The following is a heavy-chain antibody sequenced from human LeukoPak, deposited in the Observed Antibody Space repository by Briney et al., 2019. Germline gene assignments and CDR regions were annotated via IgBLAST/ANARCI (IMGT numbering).Heavy chain of an antibody. CDR3: ARGKRITIRYYYYMDV. V-gene: IGHV3-30*04. Sequence: GGSLRLSCAASGFTFSSYAMHWVRQAPGQGLEWVAVISYDGSNKYYADSVKGRFTISRDNSKNTLYLQMNSLRAEDTAVYYCARGKRITIRYYYYMDVWGKGTTVTVSS. CDR2: ISYDGSNK. J-gene: IGHJ6*03. D-gene: IGHD3-3*01. CDR1: GFTFSSYA.